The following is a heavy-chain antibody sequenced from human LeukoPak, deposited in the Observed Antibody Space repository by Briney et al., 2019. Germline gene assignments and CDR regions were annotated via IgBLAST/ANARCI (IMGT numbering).Heavy chain of an antibody. V-gene: IGHV3-23*01. CDR2: ISASGGTT. CDR3: ATLYGDYNWYFDL. Sequence: GGSLRLSCTSSEITYSRYVMGWLRQAPGKGPEWVSAISASGGTTYYADSVQGRFTISRDNSKNTLYLQMNSLRAEDTAVYYCATLYGDYNWYFDLWGRGTLVTVSS. D-gene: IGHD4-17*01. J-gene: IGHJ2*01. CDR1: EITYSRYV.